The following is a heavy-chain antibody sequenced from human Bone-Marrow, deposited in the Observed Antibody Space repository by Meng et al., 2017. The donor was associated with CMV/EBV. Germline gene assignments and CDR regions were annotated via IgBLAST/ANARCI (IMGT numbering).Heavy chain of an antibody. CDR1: GYTFTDYY. Sequence: ASVKVSCKASGYTFTDYYMHWVRQAPGQGLEWMGWINPNSGGTNYAQKFQGRVTMTRDTSISTAYMELSRLRSDDTAVYYCARVPLRFLEWPTPPPVHYGMDVWGQGTTVTVSS. CDR2: INPNSGGT. CDR3: ARVPLRFLEWPTPPPVHYGMDV. D-gene: IGHD3-3*01. V-gene: IGHV1-2*02. J-gene: IGHJ6*02.